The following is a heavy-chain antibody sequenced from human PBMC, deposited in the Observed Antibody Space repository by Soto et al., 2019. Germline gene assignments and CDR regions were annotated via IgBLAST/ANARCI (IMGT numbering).Heavy chain of an antibody. J-gene: IGHJ5*02. D-gene: IGHD4-4*01. V-gene: IGHV3-30-3*01. CDR3: ARERTTVNRWFDP. CDR1: GFTFSSYA. CDR2: ISYDGSNK. Sequence: QVQLVESGGGVVQPGRSLRLSCAASGFTFSSYAMHWVRQAPGKGLEWVAVISYDGSNKYYADSVKGRFTISRDNSKNTLYLQMNSLRAEDTAVYYCARERTTVNRWFDPWGQGTLVTVSS.